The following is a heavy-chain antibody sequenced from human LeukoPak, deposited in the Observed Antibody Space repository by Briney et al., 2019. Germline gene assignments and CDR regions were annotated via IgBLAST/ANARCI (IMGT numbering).Heavy chain of an antibody. D-gene: IGHD3-10*01. Sequence: GGSLRLSCAASGFTFSSYAMSWVRQAPGKGLEWVSGISGSGGSTYYADSVKGRFIISRDNSKNTLYLQMNSLRAEDTAVYYCAKWMVRGVITMRYYYGMDVWGQGTTVTVSS. J-gene: IGHJ6*02. CDR1: GFTFSSYA. V-gene: IGHV3-23*01. CDR2: ISGSGGST. CDR3: AKWMVRGVITMRYYYGMDV.